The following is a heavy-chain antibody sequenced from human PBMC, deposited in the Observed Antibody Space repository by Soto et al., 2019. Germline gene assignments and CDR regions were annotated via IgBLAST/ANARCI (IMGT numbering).Heavy chain of an antibody. CDR3: AKGSLSVTKGGVYYYGMDV. J-gene: IGHJ6*02. CDR1: GFTFSSYA. D-gene: IGHD4-4*01. V-gene: IGHV3-23*01. Sequence: PGGSLRLSCAASGFTFSSYAMSWVRQAPGKGLEWVSAISGSGGSTYYADSVKGRFTISRDNSKNTLYLQMNSLRAEDTAVYYCAKGSLSVTKGGVYYYGMDVWGQGTTVTVYS. CDR2: ISGSGGST.